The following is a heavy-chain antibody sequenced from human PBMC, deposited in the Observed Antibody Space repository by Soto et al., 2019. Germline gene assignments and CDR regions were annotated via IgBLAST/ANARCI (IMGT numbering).Heavy chain of an antibody. Sequence: EVQLVESGGGLIQPGGSLRLSCAASGFTFSSYWMQWVRQAPGKGLVWVSRINNDGDSANYADSVKGRFTVSRDNAKNTLYLQMNSLRAEDTAVYYCASGGCSGGTCYLSIVDWGQGTLVTVSS. CDR3: ASGGCSGGTCYLSIVD. J-gene: IGHJ4*02. CDR1: GFTFSSYW. CDR2: INNDGDSA. D-gene: IGHD2-15*01. V-gene: IGHV3-74*01.